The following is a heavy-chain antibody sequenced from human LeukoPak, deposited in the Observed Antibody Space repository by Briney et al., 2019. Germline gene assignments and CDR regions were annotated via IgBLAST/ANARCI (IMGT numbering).Heavy chain of an antibody. D-gene: IGHD6-19*01. CDR3: AKDRSGGGDYYFGMDV. CDR1: GLTFSSYA. Sequence: GGSLRLSCATSGLTFSSYAMSWVRQAPGKGLEWVSSISGSGGSTYYADSVKGRFTISRDNSQNTLYLQMNSLRAEDTAVYYCAKDRSGGGDYYFGMDVWGPGTTVTVSS. J-gene: IGHJ6*02. CDR2: ISGSGGST. V-gene: IGHV3-23*01.